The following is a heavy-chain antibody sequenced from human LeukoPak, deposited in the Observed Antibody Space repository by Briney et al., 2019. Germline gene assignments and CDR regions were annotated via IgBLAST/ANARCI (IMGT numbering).Heavy chain of an antibody. V-gene: IGHV4-4*02. CDR1: GGSITSSIW. CDR2: IYHNGDT. Sequence: SGTLSLTCDVSGGSITSSIWWSWVGQPPGKGLEWIGEIYHNGDTNYNPSLKSRVTISVDKSKNQFSLKVRSVTAADTAQYYCARGYSGYDYYFDYWGQGTLVTVSS. CDR3: ARGYSGYDYYFDY. J-gene: IGHJ4*02. D-gene: IGHD5-12*01.